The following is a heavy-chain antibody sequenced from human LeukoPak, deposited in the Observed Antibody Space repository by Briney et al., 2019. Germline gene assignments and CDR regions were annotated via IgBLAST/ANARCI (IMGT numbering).Heavy chain of an antibody. CDR1: GFTFSSYE. V-gene: IGHV3-48*03. CDR2: ISSSGSTI. Sequence: GGSLRLSCAASGFTFSSYEMNWVRQAPGKGLEWVSYISSSGSTIYYADSVKGRFTISRDNAKNSLYLQMNSLRAEDTAVYYCARAPTYSGYGGVSWFDPWGQGTLVTVSS. CDR3: ARAPTYSGYGGVSWFDP. D-gene: IGHD5-12*01. J-gene: IGHJ5*02.